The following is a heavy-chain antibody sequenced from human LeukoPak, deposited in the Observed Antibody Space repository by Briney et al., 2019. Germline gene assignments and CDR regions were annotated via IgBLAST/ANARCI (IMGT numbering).Heavy chain of an antibody. CDR1: GGSISSSSYY. D-gene: IGHD6-19*01. J-gene: IGHJ5*02. Sequence: PSETLSLTCTVSGGSISSSSYYWGWIRQPPGKGLEWIGSIYYSGSTYYNPSLKSRVTISVDTSKNQFSLKLSSVTAADTAVYYCATTLAVAGTRWFDPWGQGTLVTVSS. CDR3: ATTLAVAGTRWFDP. CDR2: IYYSGST. V-gene: IGHV4-39*01.